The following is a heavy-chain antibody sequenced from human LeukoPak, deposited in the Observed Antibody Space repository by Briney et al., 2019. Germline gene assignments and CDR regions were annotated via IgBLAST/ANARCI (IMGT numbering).Heavy chain of an antibody. CDR1: GGSISSYY. Sequence: SETLSLTCTVSGGSISSYYWSWIRQPAGKGLEWIGRIYTSGSTNYNPSLKSRVTMSVDTSKNQFSLKLSSVTAADTAVYYRARVTMIVVVGAFDIWGQGTMVTVSS. CDR2: IYTSGST. D-gene: IGHD3-22*01. J-gene: IGHJ3*02. V-gene: IGHV4-4*07. CDR3: ARVTMIVVVGAFDI.